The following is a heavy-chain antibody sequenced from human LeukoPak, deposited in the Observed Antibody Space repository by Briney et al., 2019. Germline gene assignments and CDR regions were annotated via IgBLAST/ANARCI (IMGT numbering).Heavy chain of an antibody. CDR3: AKEPTGDKSFDS. V-gene: IGHV4-39*07. CDR1: GASISRTTYY. J-gene: IGHJ4*02. D-gene: IGHD7-27*01. Sequence: PSETLSLTCTVSGASISRTTYYWGWFRQPPGKGLEWIATMFYSGYTYYNPSLKSRVTISIDTSENQVSLKLSFVTAAGTALYYCAKEPTGDKSFDSWGQGTLVTVSS. CDR2: MFYSGYT.